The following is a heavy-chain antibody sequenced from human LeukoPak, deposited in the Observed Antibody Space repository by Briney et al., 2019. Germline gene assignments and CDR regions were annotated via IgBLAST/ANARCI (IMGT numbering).Heavy chain of an antibody. V-gene: IGHV3-74*01. J-gene: IGHJ6*02. CDR2: INSDGRRT. CDR1: GFTLSSYW. D-gene: IGHD4-11*01. CDR3: AKTTGRADYSSDGGYYGLDV. Sequence: GGSLRLSCAASGFTLSSYWIHWVRQAPGKGLVWVSRINSDGRRTTYADSVKGRFTISRDNAKNTLYLQMNSLRTEDTAEYYCAKTTGRADYSSDGGYYGLDVWGQGTTVTVSS.